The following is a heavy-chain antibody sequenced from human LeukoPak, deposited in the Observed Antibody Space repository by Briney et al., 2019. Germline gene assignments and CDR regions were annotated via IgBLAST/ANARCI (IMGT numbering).Heavy chain of an antibody. CDR3: ATVAPSGNWFDP. CDR1: GGSIYSDY. D-gene: IGHD1-1*01. V-gene: IGHV4-59*01. CDR2: IYYSGST. J-gene: IGHJ5*02. Sequence: SETLSLTCTVSGGSIYSDYWSWIRQPPGKGLEWIGYIYYSGSTNYNPSLKSRVTISIDTSKNQFSLILSSVTAADAAVYYCATVAPSGNWFDPWGQGTLVTISS.